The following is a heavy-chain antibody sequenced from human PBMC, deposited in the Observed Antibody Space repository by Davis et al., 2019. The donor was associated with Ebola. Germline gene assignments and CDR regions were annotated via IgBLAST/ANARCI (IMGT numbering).Heavy chain of an antibody. V-gene: IGHV3-7*03. CDR3: VRDGWASLFDY. CDR2: IKHDASVK. J-gene: IGHJ4*02. CDR1: GFTFSNYW. D-gene: IGHD6-19*01. Sequence: GESLKISCAASGFTFSNYWMAWGRQAPGKGLEWVAHIKHDASVKDYVDSVKGRFTISRDNAKNSLYLQMNSLRVEDTAVYYCVRDGWASLFDYWGQGTLVTVSS.